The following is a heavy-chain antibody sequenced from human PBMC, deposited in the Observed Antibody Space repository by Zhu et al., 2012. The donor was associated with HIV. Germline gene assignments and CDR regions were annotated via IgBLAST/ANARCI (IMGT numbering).Heavy chain of an antibody. CDR1: GGSFSGYY. V-gene: IGHV4-34*01. CDR3: ASRPGGYSGSGRWFDP. CDR2: SIIVEAP. J-gene: IGHJ5*02. D-gene: IGHD5-12*01. Sequence: QVQLQQWGAGLLKPSETLSLTCAVYGGSFSGYYWSWIRQPPGKGLGVELGKSIIVEAPTTTPSLKSRVTISVDTSKNQFSLKLSSVTAADTAVYYCASRPGGYSGSGRWFDPVGPGNPGHRLL.